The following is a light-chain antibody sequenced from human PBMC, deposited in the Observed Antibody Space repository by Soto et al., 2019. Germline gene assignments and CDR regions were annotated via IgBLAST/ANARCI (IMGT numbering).Light chain of an antibody. Sequence: QSVLTQPPSVSGAPGQRVTISCTGSSSNIGAGYDVLWYQQLPGTAPKLLIYGNSNRPSGVPDRFSGSKSGTSASLAITGIQAEDEADYYCQSYDSSLSGLYVCGTGTKVTVL. CDR3: QSYDSSLSGLYV. J-gene: IGLJ1*01. CDR1: SSNIGAGYD. CDR2: GNS. V-gene: IGLV1-40*01.